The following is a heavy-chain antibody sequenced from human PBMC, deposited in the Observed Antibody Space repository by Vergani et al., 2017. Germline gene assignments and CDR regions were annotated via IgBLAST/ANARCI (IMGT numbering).Heavy chain of an antibody. CDR2: IYYSGST. J-gene: IGHJ4*02. V-gene: IGHV4-39*07. Sequence: QLQLQESGPGLVKPSETLSLTCTVSGGSISSSSYYWGWIRQPPGKGLEWIGSIYYSGSTYYNPSLKSRVTMSVDTSKNQFSLKLSSVTAADTAVYYCARATSSGWSLIDYWGQGTLVTVSS. D-gene: IGHD6-19*01. CDR3: ARATSSGWSLIDY. CDR1: GGSISSSSYY.